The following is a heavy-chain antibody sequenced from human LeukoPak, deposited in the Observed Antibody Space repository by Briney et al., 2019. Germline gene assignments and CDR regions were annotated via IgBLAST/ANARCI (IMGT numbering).Heavy chain of an antibody. CDR2: ISYDGSNK. CDR1: GFTFSSYA. CDR3: ARDHHRRLYDSQARDTFDL. Sequence: GGSLRLSCAASGFTFSSYAMHWVRQAPGKGLEWVAVISYDGSNKYYADSVKGRFTISRDNSKNTLYLQMNSLRAEDTAVYYCARDHHRRLYDSQARDTFDLWGQGTMVTVSS. V-gene: IGHV3-30*04. D-gene: IGHD3-22*01. J-gene: IGHJ3*01.